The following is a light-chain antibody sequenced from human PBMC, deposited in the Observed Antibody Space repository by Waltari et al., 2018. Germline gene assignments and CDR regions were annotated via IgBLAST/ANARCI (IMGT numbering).Light chain of an antibody. V-gene: IGLV2-14*01. CDR3: SSYTSSSTWV. Sequence: QSALTQPAPVSGSPVQSITPSSPGTRRDVGGYNNVSRYQQHPGNAPKLMIYEVSNRPSGVSNRFSGSKSGNTASLTISGLQAEDEADYYCSSYTSSSTWVFGGGTKLTVL. CDR1: RRDVGGYNN. J-gene: IGLJ3*02. CDR2: EVS.